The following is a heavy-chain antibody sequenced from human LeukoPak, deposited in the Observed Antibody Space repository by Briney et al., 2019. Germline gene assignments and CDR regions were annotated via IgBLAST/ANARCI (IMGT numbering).Heavy chain of an antibody. CDR1: GGTFSSYA. V-gene: IGHV1-69*13. Sequence: ASVKVSCKASGGTFSSYAISWVRQAPGQGLEWMGGIIPIFGTANYAQKFQGRVTITADESTSTAYMELSSLRSEDTAVYYCARDGSESYYYDYWGQGTLVTVSS. D-gene: IGHD3-10*01. J-gene: IGHJ4*02. CDR2: IIPIFGTA. CDR3: ARDGSESYYYDY.